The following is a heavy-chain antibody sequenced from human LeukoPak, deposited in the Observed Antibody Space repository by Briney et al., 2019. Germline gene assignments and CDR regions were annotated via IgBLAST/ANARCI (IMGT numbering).Heavy chain of an antibody. V-gene: IGHV3-30*02. D-gene: IGHD2-15*01. CDR1: GFTFSSSG. CDR2: IRYDGSKK. J-gene: IGHJ3*01. CDR3: APLGYCSGDSRYSIPDAFDV. Sequence: QTGGSLRLSCAASGFTFSSSGMHWVRQAPGKGLEWVAFIRYDGSKKYYADSVKGRFTISRDNSKNTLYLQMHSLRDEDTAVYYCAPLGYCSGDSRYSIPDAFDVWGQGTMVTVSS.